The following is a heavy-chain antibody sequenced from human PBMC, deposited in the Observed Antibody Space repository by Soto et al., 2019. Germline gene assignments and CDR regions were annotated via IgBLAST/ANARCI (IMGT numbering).Heavy chain of an antibody. V-gene: IGHV3-23*01. CDR3: ARNYYDSSGYPYLDS. D-gene: IGHD3-22*01. CDR1: GFTFGSYT. Sequence: GGSLRLSCAASGFTFGSYTMNWVRQAPGKCLEWVSAISGSGGRTYYADSVKGRFAISRDNFQNTLYLQMNSLRAEDTALYYCARNYYDSSGYPYLDSWGQRTQVTVAS. J-gene: IGHJ4*02. CDR2: ISGSGGRT.